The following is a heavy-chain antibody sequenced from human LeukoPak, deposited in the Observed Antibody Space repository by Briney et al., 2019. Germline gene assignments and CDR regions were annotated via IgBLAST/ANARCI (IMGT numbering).Heavy chain of an antibody. D-gene: IGHD4-23*01. CDR1: EYLFTGYY. Sequence: ASVKVSCKASEYLFTGYYIHWVRQAPGQGLEWMGWINPNSGGTNYAQKFQGRVTMTRDTSISTAYKELSRLRSDDTAVYYCAREEDYGGNSADWGQGTLVTVSS. J-gene: IGHJ4*02. CDR2: INPNSGGT. V-gene: IGHV1-2*02. CDR3: AREEDYGGNSAD.